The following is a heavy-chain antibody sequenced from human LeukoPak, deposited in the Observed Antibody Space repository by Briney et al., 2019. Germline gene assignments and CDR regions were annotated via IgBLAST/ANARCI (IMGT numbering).Heavy chain of an antibody. D-gene: IGHD5-12*01. J-gene: IGHJ4*02. CDR2: ISAYNGNT. Sequence: GASVKVSCKASGYTFTSYGISWVRQAPGQGLEWMGWISAYNGNTNYAQKLQGRVTMTTDTSTSTAYMELRSLRSDDTAVYYCATPERGYSGYDFGSWGQGTLVTVSS. CDR3: ATPERGYSGYDFGS. CDR1: GYTFTSYG. V-gene: IGHV1-18*01.